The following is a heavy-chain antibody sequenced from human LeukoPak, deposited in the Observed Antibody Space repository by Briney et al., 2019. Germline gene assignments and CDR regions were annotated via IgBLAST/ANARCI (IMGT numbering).Heavy chain of an antibody. D-gene: IGHD3-9*01. CDR3: ARGDYDILTGYYGFDY. V-gene: IGHV4-59*01. CDR2: IYYSGST. CDR1: GGSIRTYY. J-gene: IGHJ4*02. Sequence: SETLSLTCTVSGGSIRTYYWSWIRQPPGKGLEWIGYIYYSGSTNYNPSLKSRVTISVDTSKNQFSLKLSSVTAADTAVYYCARGDYDILTGYYGFDYWGQGTLVTVSS.